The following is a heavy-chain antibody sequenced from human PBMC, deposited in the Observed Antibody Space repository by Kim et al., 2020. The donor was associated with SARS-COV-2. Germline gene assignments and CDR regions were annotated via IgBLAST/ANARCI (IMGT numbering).Heavy chain of an antibody. CDR3: ASGAMVRGQSAYYYYGMDV. Sequence: GGSLRLSCAASGFTFSSYSMNWVRQAPGKGLEWVSYISSSSSTIYYADSVKGRFTISRDNAKNSLYLQMNSLRDEDTAVYYCASGAMVRGQSAYYYYGMDVWGQGTTVTVSS. J-gene: IGHJ6*02. V-gene: IGHV3-48*02. CDR1: GFTFSSYS. D-gene: IGHD3-10*01. CDR2: ISSSSSTI.